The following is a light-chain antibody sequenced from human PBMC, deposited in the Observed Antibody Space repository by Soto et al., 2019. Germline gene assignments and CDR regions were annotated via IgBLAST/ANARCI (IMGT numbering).Light chain of an antibody. J-gene: IGKJ1*01. CDR3: QQYGGSPRT. CDR1: QSVSSY. CDR2: DAS. V-gene: IGKV3-11*01. Sequence: EIVLTQSPATLSLSPGERATLSCRASQSVSSYLAWYQQKPGQAPRLLIYDASNRATGIPARFSGSGSGTDFTLTSSSLEPEDFAVYHCQQYGGSPRTFGQGTKVDI.